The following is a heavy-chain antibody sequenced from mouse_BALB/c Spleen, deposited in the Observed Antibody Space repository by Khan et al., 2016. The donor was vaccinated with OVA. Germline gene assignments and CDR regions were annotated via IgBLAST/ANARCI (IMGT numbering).Heavy chain of an antibody. CDR2: ISPGSGDT. D-gene: IGHD1-2*01. Sequence: QVQLQQSGAELARPGASVKLSCKASGYTFTDYYINWVKQRTGQGLEWIGEISPGSGDTYYNEKFKGKATLTADKSSRTVYMQLSSLTAEASAVYFGARRNYFGYTFAYWGQGTLVTVSA. J-gene: IGHJ3*01. CDR3: ARRNYFGYTFAY. CDR1: GYTFTDYY. V-gene: IGHV1-77*01.